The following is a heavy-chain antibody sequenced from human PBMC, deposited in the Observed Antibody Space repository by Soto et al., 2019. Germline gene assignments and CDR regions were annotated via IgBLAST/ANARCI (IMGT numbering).Heavy chain of an antibody. CDR2: ISWNSGSI. D-gene: IGHD3-16*01. CDR1: GFTFDDYA. V-gene: IGHV3-9*01. CDR3: AKGYDYVWGSSTDY. Sequence: EVQLVESGGGLVQPGRSLRLSCAASGFTFDDYAMHWVRQAPGKGLEWVSGISWNSGSIGYADSVKGRFTISRDNAKNSLYLQMNSLRAEDTALYYCAKGYDYVWGSSTDYWGQGTLVTVSS. J-gene: IGHJ4*02.